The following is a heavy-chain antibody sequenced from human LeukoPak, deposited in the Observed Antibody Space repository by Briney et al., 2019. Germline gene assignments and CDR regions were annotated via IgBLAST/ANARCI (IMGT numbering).Heavy chain of an antibody. CDR3: AREGYGGTSDAFDI. V-gene: IGHV3-48*03. CDR1: GFTFSTYE. D-gene: IGHD4-23*01. CDR2: ISSSGSI. Sequence: GGSLRLSCATSGFTFSTYEMDWVRQAPGKGLEWVSYISSSGSIYYTDSVKGRFTVSRDNAKNSLYLQMNSLRAEDTAIYYCAREGYGGTSDAFDIWGQGTMVTVSS. J-gene: IGHJ3*02.